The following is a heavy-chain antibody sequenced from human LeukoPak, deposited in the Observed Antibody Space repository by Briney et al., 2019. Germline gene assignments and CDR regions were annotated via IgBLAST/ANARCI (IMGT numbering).Heavy chain of an antibody. CDR1: GFTFSSFW. V-gene: IGHV3-74*01. Sequence: PGGSLRLSCAASGFTFSSFWMHWVRHAPGKGLVWVSHTNSDGSTTDYADSVRGRFTISRDNAKNTLYLQMNSLRAEDTAVYYCARDRVPAAAIRPPDNWFDPWDQGTLVTVSS. D-gene: IGHD2-2*01. CDR3: ARDRVPAAAIRPPDNWFDP. CDR2: TNSDGSTT. J-gene: IGHJ5*02.